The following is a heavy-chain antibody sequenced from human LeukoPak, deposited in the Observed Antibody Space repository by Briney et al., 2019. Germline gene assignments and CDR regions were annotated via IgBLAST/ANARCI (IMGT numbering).Heavy chain of an antibody. CDR2: IYTSGST. D-gene: IGHD5-18*01. Sequence: SETLSLTCTVSGGSISSSSYYWSWIRQPAGKGLEWIGRIYTSGSTNYNPSLKSRVTMSVDTSKNQFSLKLSSVTAADTAVYYCAREVHSYGFPLFDYWGQGTLVTVSS. J-gene: IGHJ4*02. CDR3: AREVHSYGFPLFDY. CDR1: GGSISSSSYY. V-gene: IGHV4-61*02.